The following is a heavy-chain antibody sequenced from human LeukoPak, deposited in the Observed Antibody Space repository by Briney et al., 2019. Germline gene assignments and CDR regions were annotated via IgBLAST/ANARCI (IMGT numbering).Heavy chain of an antibody. J-gene: IGHJ4*02. CDR2: INHSGST. CDR3: ARGVTMVRGVIGFDY. CDR1: AGSINSGDYY. Sequence: PSQTLSLTCTVSAGSINSGDYYWSWIRQPPGKGLEWVGEINHSGSTNYNPSLKSRVTISVDTSKNQFSLKLSSVTAADTAVYYCARGVTMVRGVIGFDYWGQGTLVTVSS. D-gene: IGHD3-10*01. V-gene: IGHV4-30-4*08.